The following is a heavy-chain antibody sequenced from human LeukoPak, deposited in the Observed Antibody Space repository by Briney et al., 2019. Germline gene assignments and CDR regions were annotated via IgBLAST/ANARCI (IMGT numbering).Heavy chain of an antibody. J-gene: IGHJ4*02. CDR2: ISGSVSPIGVSGGGT. CDR1: GFTFNNYA. Sequence: GGSLRLSCAASGFTFNNYAMNWVRQAPGKGLEWVSVISGSVSPIGVSGGGTYYADSVKGRFTITRDNSKYTLYLQMNSLRADDAALYFCAKTGGYDGVGPHDYWGQGTLVTVSS. V-gene: IGHV3-23*01. D-gene: IGHD5-12*01. CDR3: AKTGGYDGVGPHDY.